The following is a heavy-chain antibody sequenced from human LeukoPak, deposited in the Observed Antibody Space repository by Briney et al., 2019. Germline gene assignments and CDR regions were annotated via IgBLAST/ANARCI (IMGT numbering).Heavy chain of an antibody. CDR3: VQTTGWPGFDY. CDR2: FYNGVPT. Sequence: PSETLSLICTASGAPISRFYWNWVRQPPGKGLEWIGNFYNGVPTFFNPSLKSRVTLSVDTSKTQFSLQLASVTAADTAVYYCVQTTGWPGFDYWGQGILVTVSS. V-gene: IGHV4-4*09. D-gene: IGHD6-19*01. CDR1: GAPISRFY. J-gene: IGHJ4*02.